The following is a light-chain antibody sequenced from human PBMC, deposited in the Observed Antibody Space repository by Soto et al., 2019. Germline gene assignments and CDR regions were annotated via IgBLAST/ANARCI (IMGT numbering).Light chain of an antibody. CDR3: NSYTSSNTYV. V-gene: IGLV2-14*01. Sequence: QSVLTQPASVSGSPGQAITISCSGSSSDVGAHNFVSWYQHHPGKAPKLMIYEVSNRPSGVSNRFSGSKSGNTASLTISGLQAEDEADYYCNSYTSSNTYVFGSGTRSP. J-gene: IGLJ1*01. CDR1: SSDVGAHNF. CDR2: EVS.